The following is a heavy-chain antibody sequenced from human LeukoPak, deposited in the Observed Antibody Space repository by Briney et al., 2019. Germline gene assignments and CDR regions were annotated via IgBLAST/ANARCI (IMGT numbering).Heavy chain of an antibody. V-gene: IGHV3-23*01. D-gene: IGHD2-15*01. J-gene: IGHJ4*02. Sequence: GGSLRLSCAASGFTFTTYALSWVHQAPGKGLEWVSAISSGGGATFYQDSVKGRFTISRDSSENTLYLQMNTLRADDTAVYYCARQLGYCSDGSCYFDYWGQGTLVTVYS. CDR3: ARQLGYCSDGSCYFDY. CDR2: ISSGGGAT. CDR1: GFTFTTYA.